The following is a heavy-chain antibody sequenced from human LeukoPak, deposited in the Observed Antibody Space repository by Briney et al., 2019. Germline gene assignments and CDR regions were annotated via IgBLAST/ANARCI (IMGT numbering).Heavy chain of an antibody. CDR1: GFTCSGSS. J-gene: IGHJ4*02. Sequence: GGSLRLSCAASGFTCSGSSIHWVRQASGKGLEWVGRINPNSGGTNSAQKFQGRITMTRDTSISTAYMELSGLRSDDTAVYYCARDRGDDTVSYFDYWGQGTLVTVSS. D-gene: IGHD3-22*01. CDR3: ARDRGDDTVSYFDY. V-gene: IGHV1-2*06. CDR2: INPNSGGT.